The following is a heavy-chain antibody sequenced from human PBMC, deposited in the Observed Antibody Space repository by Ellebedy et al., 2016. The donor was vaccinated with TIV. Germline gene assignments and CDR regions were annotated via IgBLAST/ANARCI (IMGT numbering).Heavy chain of an antibody. V-gene: IGHV3-23*01. J-gene: IGHJ4*02. D-gene: IGHD1-1*01. CDR2: ISGDGSRT. Sequence: ESLKISCAGSGFTFSCYAMHLVRQAPEERLEWVSSISGDGSRTYYADSVKGRFTVSRDTSKTTLHLQMNSMRADDTAFYYCTKDGSGTMNFWGQGTLVTVSS. CDR1: GFTFSCYA. CDR3: TKDGSGTMNF.